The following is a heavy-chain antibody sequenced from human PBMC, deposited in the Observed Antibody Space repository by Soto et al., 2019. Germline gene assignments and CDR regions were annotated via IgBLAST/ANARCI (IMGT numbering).Heavy chain of an antibody. CDR3: ARHYGDPGGFDI. CDR1: GYTFTSYY. D-gene: IGHD4-17*01. V-gene: IGHV1-46*01. CDR2: INPSGGST. Sequence: ASVKVSCKASGYTFTSYYMHWVRQAPGQGLEWMGIINPSGGSTSYAQKFQGRVTMTRDTSTSTVYMELSSPRSEDTAVYYCARHYGDPGGFDIWGQGTMVTVSS. J-gene: IGHJ3*02.